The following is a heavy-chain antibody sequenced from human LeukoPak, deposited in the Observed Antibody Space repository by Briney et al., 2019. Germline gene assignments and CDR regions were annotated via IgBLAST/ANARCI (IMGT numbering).Heavy chain of an antibody. V-gene: IGHV4-34*01. CDR1: GGSMSPYH. J-gene: IGHJ4*02. D-gene: IGHD6-6*01. Sequence: SETLSLTCTVSGGSMSPYHWGWIRQPPGKGLEWIGEINHSGSTNYNPSLKSRVTISVDTSKNQFSLKLSSVTAADTAVYYCARGGRYSSSSARLFDYWGQGTLVTVSS. CDR2: INHSGST. CDR3: ARGGRYSSSSARLFDY.